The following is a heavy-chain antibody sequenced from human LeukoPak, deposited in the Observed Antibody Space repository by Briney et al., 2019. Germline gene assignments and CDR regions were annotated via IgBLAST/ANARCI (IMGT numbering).Heavy chain of an antibody. CDR2: INHSGST. V-gene: IGHV4-34*01. CDR1: GGSFSGYY. Sequence: SETLSLTCAVYGGSFSGYYWSWIRQPPGKGLEWIGEINHSGSTNYNPSLKSRVTLSVDQSQNQFSLKLGSLAAADPAVYYCARDRFWGTVVGTSLAFDIWGQGTMVTVSS. D-gene: IGHD6-19*01. CDR3: ARDRFWGTVVGTSLAFDI. J-gene: IGHJ3*02.